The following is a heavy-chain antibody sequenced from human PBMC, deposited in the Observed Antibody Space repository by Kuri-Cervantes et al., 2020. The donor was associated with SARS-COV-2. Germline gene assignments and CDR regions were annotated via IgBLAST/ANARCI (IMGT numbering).Heavy chain of an antibody. Sequence: SETLSLTCSVSGGSVSSGSYYWNWIRQPAGKGLEWIGRIYSIGRTDYNPSLKTRVTISVDTSKSQFSLRLTSVTAADTAVYYCARDHGSFRITAAGIDAFDIWGQGTMVTVSS. CDR2: IYSIGRT. J-gene: IGHJ3*02. CDR1: GGSVSSGSYY. D-gene: IGHD6-13*01. CDR3: ARDHGSFRITAAGIDAFDI. V-gene: IGHV4-61*02.